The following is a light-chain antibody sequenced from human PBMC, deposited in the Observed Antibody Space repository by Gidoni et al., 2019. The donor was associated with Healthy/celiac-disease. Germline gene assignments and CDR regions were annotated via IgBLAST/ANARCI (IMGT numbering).Light chain of an antibody. J-gene: IGKJ4*01. CDR3: QQYYSTPLT. CDR1: QSVLYSSNNKNY. V-gene: IGKV4-1*01. CDR2: WAS. Sequence: DTVITQSPDPLAVSLGEMATTNCKSSQSVLYSSNNKNYLAWYQQKPGQPPKLLIYWASTRESGVPDRFSGGGSGTDFTLTISSLQAEDVAVYYCQQYYSTPLTFGGGTKVEIK.